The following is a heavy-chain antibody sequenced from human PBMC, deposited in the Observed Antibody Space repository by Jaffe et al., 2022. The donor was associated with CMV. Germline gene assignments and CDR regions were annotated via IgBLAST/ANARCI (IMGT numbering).Heavy chain of an antibody. CDR3: TTHPYSSSWDWYFDL. J-gene: IGHJ2*01. D-gene: IGHD6-13*01. CDR1: GFTFSNAW. Sequence: EVQLVESGGGLVKPGGSLRLSCAASGFTFSNAWMSWVRQAPGKGLEWVGRIKSKTDGGTTDYAAPVKGRFTISRDDSKNTLYLQMNSLKTEDTAVYYCTTHPYSSSWDWYFDLWGRGTLVTVSS. CDR2: IKSKTDGGTT. V-gene: IGHV3-15*01.